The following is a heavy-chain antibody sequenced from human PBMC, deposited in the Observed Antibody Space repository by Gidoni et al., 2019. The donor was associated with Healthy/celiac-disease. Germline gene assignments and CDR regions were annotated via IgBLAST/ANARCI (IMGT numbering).Heavy chain of an antibody. CDR2: IYYSGST. D-gene: IGHD6-13*01. J-gene: IGHJ4*02. CDR3: ARGRGSSTFDY. Sequence: SQTLSLTCTVSGGSISSGGYYWSWIRQHPGKGLEWIGYIYYSGSTYYNPSLKSLVTISVDTSKNQFSLKLSSVTAADTAEYYCARGRGSSTFDYWGQGTLVTVSS. CDR1: GGSISSGGYY. V-gene: IGHV4-31*01.